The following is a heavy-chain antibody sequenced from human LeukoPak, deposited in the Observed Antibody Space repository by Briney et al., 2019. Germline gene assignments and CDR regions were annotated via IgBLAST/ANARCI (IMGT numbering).Heavy chain of an antibody. Sequence: GGSLRLSCAASGFTFSGSAMHWVRQASGKGLEWVGRIRSKANSYATAYAASVKGRFTISRDDSKNTAYLQMNSLKTEDAAVYYCTRRYDILTGYLIDYWGQGTLVTVSS. CDR3: TRRYDILTGYLIDY. D-gene: IGHD3-9*01. CDR2: IRSKANSYAT. J-gene: IGHJ4*02. CDR1: GFTFSGSA. V-gene: IGHV3-73*01.